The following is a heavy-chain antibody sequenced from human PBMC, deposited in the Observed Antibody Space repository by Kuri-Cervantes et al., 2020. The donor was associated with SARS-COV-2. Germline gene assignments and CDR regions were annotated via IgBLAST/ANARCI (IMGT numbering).Heavy chain of an antibody. J-gene: IGHJ6*02. V-gene: IGHV3-48*01. CDR2: IGSSSSII. CDR3: ARERYYSGHYGMDV. D-gene: IGHD3-10*01. Sequence: GGSLRLCCAASGFTFSDYSMNWVRQAPGKGLEWVSYIGSSSSIIYYADSMKGRFTISRDNAKNSLSLQMNSLRAEDTDVYYCARERYYSGHYGMDVWGQGTTVTVSS. CDR1: GFTFSDYS.